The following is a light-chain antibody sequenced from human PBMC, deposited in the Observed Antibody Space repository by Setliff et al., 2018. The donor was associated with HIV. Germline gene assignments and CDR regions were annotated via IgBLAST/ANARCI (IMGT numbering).Light chain of an antibody. CDR2: EVS. Sequence: QSALARPPSASGSPGQSVTISCTGTSSDVGGYNYVSWYQQHPGKAPKLMIYEVSKRPSGVPDRFSGSKSGNTASLTVSGLQAEDEADYYCCSYAGSFYVFGTGTKV. CDR3: CSYAGSFYV. J-gene: IGLJ1*01. CDR1: SSDVGGYNY. V-gene: IGLV2-8*01.